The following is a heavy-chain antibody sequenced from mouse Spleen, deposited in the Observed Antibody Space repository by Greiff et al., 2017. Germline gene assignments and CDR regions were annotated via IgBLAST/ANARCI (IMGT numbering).Heavy chain of an antibody. CDR3: ARDGDRFDY. J-gene: IGHJ2*01. D-gene: IGHD2-3*01. Sequence: QVQLQQPGAELVKPGASVKLSCKASGYTFTSYWMHWVKQRPGQGLEWIGEINPSNGRTNYNEKFKSKATLTVDKSSSTAYMQLSSLTSEDSAVYYCARDGDRFDYWGQGTTLTVSS. V-gene: IGHV1S81*02. CDR1: GYTFTSYW. CDR2: INPSNGRT.